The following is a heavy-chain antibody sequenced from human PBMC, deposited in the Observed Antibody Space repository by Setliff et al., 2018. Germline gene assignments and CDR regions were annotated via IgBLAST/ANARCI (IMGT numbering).Heavy chain of an antibody. V-gene: IGHV5-51*01. CDR2: IYPGDSDT. CDR3: ARHYDILTGYYRGPDAFDI. Sequence: PGESLKISCQGSGYSFTSYWIGWVRQMPGKGLEWMGIIYPGDSDTRYSPSFQGQVTISADKSISTAYLQWSSLKASDTAMYYCARHYDILTGYYRGPDAFDIWGQGTMVTVSS. CDR1: GYSFTSYW. J-gene: IGHJ3*02. D-gene: IGHD3-9*01.